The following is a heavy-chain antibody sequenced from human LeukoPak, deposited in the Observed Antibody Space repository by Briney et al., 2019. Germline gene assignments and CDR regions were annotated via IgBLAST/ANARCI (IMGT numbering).Heavy chain of an antibody. V-gene: IGHV3-23*01. D-gene: IGHD5-24*01. CDR1: GFTFSSYA. Sequence: GGSLRLSCVASGFTFSSYAMSWVRQAPGKGLEWVSAISGSGGSTYYADSVKGRFTISRDNSKNTLYLQMNSLRAEDTAVYYCAKVPVEMATITECYFDYWGQGTLVTVSS. J-gene: IGHJ4*02. CDR2: ISGSGGST. CDR3: AKVPVEMATITECYFDY.